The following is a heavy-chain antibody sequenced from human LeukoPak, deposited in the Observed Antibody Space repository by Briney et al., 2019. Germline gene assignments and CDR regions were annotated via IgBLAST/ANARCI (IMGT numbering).Heavy chain of an antibody. V-gene: IGHV4-34*01. Sequence: SETLSLTCAVYGGSFSGYYWSWIRQPPGKGLEWIGEINHSGSTNYNPSLKSRVTISVDTSKNQFSLKLSSVTAADTAVYYCARGRGIDYWGQGTPVTVSS. CDR3: ARGRGIDY. J-gene: IGHJ4*02. D-gene: IGHD3-10*01. CDR1: GGSFSGYY. CDR2: INHSGST.